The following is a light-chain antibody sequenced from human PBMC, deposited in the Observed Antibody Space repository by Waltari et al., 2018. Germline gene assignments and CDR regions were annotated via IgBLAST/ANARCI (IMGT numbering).Light chain of an antibody. CDR2: EDS. Sequence: HSALTQPASVSGSPGQSLTISCTGTSSDVGSYNLVSWYQQHPDKAPKLMIYEDSKRPSGVSNRFSGSKSGNTASLTISGLQAEDEADYYCCSYAGSSTLVFGGGTKLTVL. CDR1: SSDVGSYNL. V-gene: IGLV2-23*01. CDR3: CSYAGSSTLV. J-gene: IGLJ3*02.